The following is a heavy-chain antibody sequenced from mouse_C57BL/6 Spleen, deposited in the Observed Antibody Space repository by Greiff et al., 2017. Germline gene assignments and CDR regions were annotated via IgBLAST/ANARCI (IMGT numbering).Heavy chain of an antibody. V-gene: IGHV5-9*01. CDR2: ISGGGGNT. CDR3: AREGPSYWYFDV. CDR1: GFTFSSYT. D-gene: IGHD4-1*01. J-gene: IGHJ1*03. Sequence: EVKVVESGGGLVKPGGSLKLSCAASGFTFSSYTMSWVRQTPEKRLEWVATISGGGGNTYYPDSVKGRFTISRDNAKNTLYLQMSSLRSEDTALYYCAREGPSYWYFDVWGTGTTVTVSS.